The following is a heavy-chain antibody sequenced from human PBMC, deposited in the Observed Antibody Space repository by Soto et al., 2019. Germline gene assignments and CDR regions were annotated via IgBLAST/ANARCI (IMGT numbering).Heavy chain of an antibody. CDR3: ARVPRWLRLVRAHWFDP. D-gene: IGHD3-10*01. CDR1: GYTFTSYG. V-gene: IGHV1-18*01. CDR2: ISAYNGNT. J-gene: IGHJ5*02. Sequence: ASVKVSCKASGYTFTSYGISWVRQAPGQGFEWMGWISAYNGNTNYAQKLQGRVTMTTDTSTSTAYMELRSLRSDDTAVYYCARVPRWLRLVRAHWFDPWGQGTLVTVSS.